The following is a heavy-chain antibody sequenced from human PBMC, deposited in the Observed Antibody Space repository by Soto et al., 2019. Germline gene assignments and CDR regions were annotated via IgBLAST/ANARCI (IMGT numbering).Heavy chain of an antibody. CDR2: ISWNGGII. CDR3: VKDPDSSGYYYFDY. Sequence: GGSLRLSCAASGFTFDDHAMHWVRQGSGKGLEWVSGISWNGGIIGYGDSVKGRFTISRDNAKNSLYLQMNSLRAEDTALYYCVKDPDSSGYYYFDYWGQGTLVTVSS. CDR1: GFTFDDHA. V-gene: IGHV3-9*01. J-gene: IGHJ4*02. D-gene: IGHD3-22*01.